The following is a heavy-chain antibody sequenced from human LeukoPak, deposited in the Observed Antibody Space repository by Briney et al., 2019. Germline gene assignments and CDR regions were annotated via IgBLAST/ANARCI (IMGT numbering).Heavy chain of an antibody. D-gene: IGHD6-13*01. V-gene: IGHV4-39*07. CDR1: VGSLNSSSYY. CDR3: ARVYYSSSYDYWYFDL. CDR2: IYYSGNT. Sequence: SETLSLTCTVSVGSLNSSSYYWGGIREPPGRGLEWFGSIYYSGNTYHNPSIKSRATISLHSSKNQFSLQLSSVTAADTAYYYCARVYYSSSYDYWYFDLWGRGTLVTVSS. J-gene: IGHJ2*01.